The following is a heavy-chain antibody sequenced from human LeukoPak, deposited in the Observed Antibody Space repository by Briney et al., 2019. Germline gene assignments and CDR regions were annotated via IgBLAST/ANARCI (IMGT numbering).Heavy chain of an antibody. V-gene: IGHV3-7*03. Sequence: PGGSLRLSCAASGFTFSSYWMSWVRQAPGKGLEWVANIKQDGSEKYYVDSVKGRFTISRDNSKNTLYLQMNSLRAEDTAVYYCAKWGRDPLFDYWGQGTLVTVSS. CDR3: AKWGRDPLFDY. D-gene: IGHD3-16*01. CDR1: GFTFSSYW. J-gene: IGHJ4*02. CDR2: IKQDGSEK.